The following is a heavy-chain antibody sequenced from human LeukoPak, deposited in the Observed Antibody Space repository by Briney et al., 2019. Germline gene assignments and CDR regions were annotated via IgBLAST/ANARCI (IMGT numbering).Heavy chain of an antibody. CDR2: INPNSGGT. CDR1: GYTFTGYY. Sequence: ASVKVSCKASGYTFTGYYMHWVRQAPGQGLEWMGRINPNSGGTNYAQKFQGRVTMTRDTSISTAYMELSRLRSDDTAMYYCARVNRGYSGYEFSYWGQGTLVTVSS. V-gene: IGHV1-2*06. J-gene: IGHJ4*02. CDR3: ARVNRGYSGYEFSY. D-gene: IGHD5-12*01.